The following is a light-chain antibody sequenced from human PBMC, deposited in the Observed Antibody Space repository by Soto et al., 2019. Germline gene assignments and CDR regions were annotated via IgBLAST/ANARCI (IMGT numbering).Light chain of an antibody. CDR1: QSVSSNF. J-gene: IGKJ4*01. CDR3: RQYGRSLGSA. V-gene: IGKV3-20*01. Sequence: EIVLTQSPGTLSLSPGERATLSCRASQSVSSNFLAWYQEKPGQAPRLLIYAASSRATGIPDRFSGSGSGTDFTLTISRLEPEDFAVYYCRQYGRSLGSAIDGGTKVEIK. CDR2: AAS.